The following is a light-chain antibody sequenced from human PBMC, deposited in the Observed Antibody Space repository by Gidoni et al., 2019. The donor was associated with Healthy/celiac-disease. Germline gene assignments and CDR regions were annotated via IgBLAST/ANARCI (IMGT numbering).Light chain of an antibody. V-gene: IGKV1-39*01. CDR2: AAS. Sequence: DIQMTQSPSSLSAPVGDRVTITCRASQSISSYLNWYQQKPGKAPKLLIYAASSLQSGVPSRFSGSGSGTDFTLTISSLQPEDFATYYCQQSYSTPLIFTFGPGTKVDIK. CDR1: QSISSY. J-gene: IGKJ3*01. CDR3: QQSYSTPLIFT.